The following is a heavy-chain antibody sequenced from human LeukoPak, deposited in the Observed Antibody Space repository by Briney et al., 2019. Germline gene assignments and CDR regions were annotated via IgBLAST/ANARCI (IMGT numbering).Heavy chain of an antibody. V-gene: IGHV3-11*04. J-gene: IGHJ4*02. CDR2: ISSSGSNI. CDR1: GFTFSDYY. CDR3: ARDRGDGYKNRGSYQDY. Sequence: GGSLRLSCAASGFTFSDYYMSWIRQAPGKGLEWVSYISSSGSNIYYADSVKGRFTISRDNARNSLYLQLNSLRAEDTAVYYCARDRGDGYKNRGSYQDYWGQGTLVTVSS. D-gene: IGHD5-24*01.